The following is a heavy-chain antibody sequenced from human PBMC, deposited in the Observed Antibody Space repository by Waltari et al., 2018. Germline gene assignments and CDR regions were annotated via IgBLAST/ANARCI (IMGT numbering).Heavy chain of an antibody. D-gene: IGHD1-7*01. CDR3: ARRELNWYFDL. V-gene: IGHV4-39*01. CDR1: GGSISSSSYY. CDR2: IYYSGST. Sequence: QLQLQESGPGLVKPSETLSLTCTVSGGSISSSSYYWGWIRQPPGKGLEWIGSIYYSGSTYYNPSLKSRVTISVDTSKNQFSLKLSSVTAADTAVYYCARRELNWYFDLWGRGTLVIVSS. J-gene: IGHJ2*01.